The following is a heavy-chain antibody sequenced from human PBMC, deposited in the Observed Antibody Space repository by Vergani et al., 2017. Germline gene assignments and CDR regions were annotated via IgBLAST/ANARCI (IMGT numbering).Heavy chain of an antibody. CDR1: GGTFSSYA. V-gene: IGHV1-69*06. CDR3: ARDRDYYDSSGFPGGFGP. J-gene: IGHJ5*02. D-gene: IGHD3-22*01. Sequence: QVQLVQSGAEVKKPGSSVKVSCKASGGTFSSYAISWVRQAPGQGLEWMGGIIPIFGTANYAQKFQGRVTITADKSTRTAYVELSSLRSEDTAVYYCARDRDYYDSSGFPGGFGPWGQGTLVTVSS. CDR2: IIPIFGTA.